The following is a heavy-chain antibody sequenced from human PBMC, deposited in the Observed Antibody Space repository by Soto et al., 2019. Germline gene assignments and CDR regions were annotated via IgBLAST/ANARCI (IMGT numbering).Heavy chain of an antibody. V-gene: IGHV3-48*03. J-gene: IGHJ6*02. D-gene: IGHD6-25*01. CDR3: ARDVGSQNYYYYAMDV. Sequence: GGSLRLSCAASGFTFSSYEMNWVRQAPGKGLEWVSYISSGAGTIYYADSVKGRFTISRDNAKDSLYLQMNSLRAEDTAVYYCARDVGSQNYYYYAMDVWGQGTTVTVSS. CDR2: ISSGAGTI. CDR1: GFTFSSYE.